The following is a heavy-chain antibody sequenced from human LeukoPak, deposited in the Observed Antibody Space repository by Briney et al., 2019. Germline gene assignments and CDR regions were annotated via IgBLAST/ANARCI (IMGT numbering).Heavy chain of an antibody. J-gene: IGHJ3*02. CDR2: SYYSGSI. Sequence: SETLSLTCTVSGGSISSSSYYWGWIRQPPGKGLEWIGSSYYSGSIYYNPSLKSRVTISVDTSKNQFSLKLSSVTAADTAVYYCARGPVGGTTYNDGYAFDIWGQGTMVTVSS. V-gene: IGHV4-39*07. CDR1: GGSISSSSYY. D-gene: IGHD1-7*01. CDR3: ARGPVGGTTYNDGYAFDI.